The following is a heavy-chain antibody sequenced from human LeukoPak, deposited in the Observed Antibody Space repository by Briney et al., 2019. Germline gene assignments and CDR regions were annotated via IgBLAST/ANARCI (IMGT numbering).Heavy chain of an antibody. D-gene: IGHD6-19*01. V-gene: IGHV3-53*01. Sequence: GGSLRLSCAASGFTVSNNYMSWVRQAPGKGLEWVSVIYSGGNTYYADSVKGRFTVSRDNSKNTLYLQMNSLRAEDTAVYYCVRGSGYGYFDYWGQGTLVTVSS. CDR1: GFTVSNNY. CDR3: VRGSGYGYFDY. J-gene: IGHJ4*02. CDR2: IYSGGNT.